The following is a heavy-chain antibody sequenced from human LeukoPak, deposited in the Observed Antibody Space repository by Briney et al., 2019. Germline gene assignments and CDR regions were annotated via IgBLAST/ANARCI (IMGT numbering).Heavy chain of an antibody. J-gene: IGHJ5*02. CDR3: ARDRSSLNWFDP. V-gene: IGHV4-59*01. CDR1: GGSISSYY. CDR2: IYYSGST. Sequence: SETLSLTCTASGGSISSYYWNWIRQPPGKGLEWIGYIYYSGSTNYNPSLKSRVTISVDASKNQFSLKLSSVTAADTAVYYCARDRSSLNWFDPWGQGTLVTVSS. D-gene: IGHD6-19*01.